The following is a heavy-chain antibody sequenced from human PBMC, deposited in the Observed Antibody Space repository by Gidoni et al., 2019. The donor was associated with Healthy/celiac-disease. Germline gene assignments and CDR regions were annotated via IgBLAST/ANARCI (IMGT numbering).Heavy chain of an antibody. D-gene: IGHD3-3*01. V-gene: IGHV2-70*04. CDR2: IDWDDKK. Sequence: QVTLKESGPALVKATQTLTLTCPFSGFSVSTSGMRVSWVRQSPGKALEWLARIDWDDKKFYSTSLKTRPTISKDTSKNQVVLTMTNLDPVDTATYYCARTQLRRTGRWFDPWGQGTLVTVSS. CDR3: ARTQLRRTGRWFDP. CDR1: GFSVSTSGMR. J-gene: IGHJ5*02.